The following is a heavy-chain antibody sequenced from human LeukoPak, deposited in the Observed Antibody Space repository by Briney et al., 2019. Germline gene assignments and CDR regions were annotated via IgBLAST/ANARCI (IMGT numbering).Heavy chain of an antibody. V-gene: IGHV1-8*01. Sequence: ASVKVSCKASGYTFTSYDINWVRQATGQGLEWMGWMNPNSGNTGYAQRFQGRVTMTRNTSISTAYMELSSLRSEDTAVYYCARGERTLWFGELSRRFDPWGQGTLVTVSS. CDR3: ARGERTLWFGELSRRFDP. CDR2: MNPNSGNT. D-gene: IGHD3-10*01. CDR1: GYTFTSYD. J-gene: IGHJ5*02.